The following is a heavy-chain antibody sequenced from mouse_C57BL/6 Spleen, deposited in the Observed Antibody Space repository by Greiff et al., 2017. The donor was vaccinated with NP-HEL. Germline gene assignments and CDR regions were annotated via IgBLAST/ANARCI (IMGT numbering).Heavy chain of an antibody. Sequence: QVQLKQPGAELVRPGTSVKLSCKASGYTFTSYWMHWVKQRPGQGLEWIGVIDPSDSYTNYNQKFKGKATLTVDTSSSTAYMQLSSLTSEDSAVYYCARSMDSSGYVGYFDVWGTGTTVTVSS. V-gene: IGHV1-59*01. D-gene: IGHD3-2*02. CDR3: ARSMDSSGYVGYFDV. CDR1: GYTFTSYW. J-gene: IGHJ1*03. CDR2: IDPSDSYT.